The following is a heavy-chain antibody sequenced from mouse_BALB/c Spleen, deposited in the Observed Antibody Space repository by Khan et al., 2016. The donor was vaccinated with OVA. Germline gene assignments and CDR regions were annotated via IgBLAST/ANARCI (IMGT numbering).Heavy chain of an antibody. CDR3: ARHSDWAWAMDY. CDR2: TSTGGGIT. D-gene: IGHD4-1*01. V-gene: IGHV5-12-1*01. CDR1: GFAFSSYD. Sequence: EVELVESGGGLVKPGGSLKLSCAASGFAFSSYDMSWVRQTPEKRLTWVAYTSTGGGITSSSDPVRRRFTISRDNAQNTLYLQMSSLNSEDTAMYYCARHSDWAWAMDYWGQGTSVTVSA. J-gene: IGHJ4*01.